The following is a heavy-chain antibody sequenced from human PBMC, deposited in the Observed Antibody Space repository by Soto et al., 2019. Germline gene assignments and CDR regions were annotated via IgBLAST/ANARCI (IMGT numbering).Heavy chain of an antibody. D-gene: IGHD3-10*01. J-gene: IGHJ4*02. CDR1: GYSFSSQW. V-gene: IGHV5-51*01. CDR2: VYPGDSDT. Sequence: PGESLKISCKASGYSFSSQWIGWVRQMPGKGLEWMGIVYPGDSDTRYSPSFQGQVTISADKSISTAYLQWSSLKASDTAMYFCARLVRGAMTQFDYWGPGTLVTVSS. CDR3: ARLVRGAMTQFDY.